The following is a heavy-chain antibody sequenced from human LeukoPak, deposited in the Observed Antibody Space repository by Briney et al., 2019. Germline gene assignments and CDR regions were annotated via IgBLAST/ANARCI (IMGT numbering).Heavy chain of an antibody. CDR2: MNPNSGNT. CDR1: GYTFTSYD. CDR3: ARDGYYYDSSGYINAFDI. D-gene: IGHD3-22*01. J-gene: IGHJ3*02. Sequence: GASVKVCCKASGYTFTSYDINWVRQATGQGLEWMGWMNPNSGNTGYAQKFQGRVTMTRNTSISTAYMELSSLRSEDTAVYYCARDGYYYDSSGYINAFDIWGQGTMVTVSS. V-gene: IGHV1-8*01.